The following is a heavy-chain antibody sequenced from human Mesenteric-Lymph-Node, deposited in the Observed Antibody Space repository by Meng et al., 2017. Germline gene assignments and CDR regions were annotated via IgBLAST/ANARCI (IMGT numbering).Heavy chain of an antibody. Sequence: GESLKISCAASGFTFSSYAMSWVRQAPGKGLEWVSVIYSGGSTYYADSVKGRFTIPRDNSKNTLYLQMNSLRAEDTAVYYCARDTLSRDGYHSYPGAFDIWGQGTMVTVSS. D-gene: IGHD5-24*01. V-gene: IGHV3-53*01. J-gene: IGHJ3*02. CDR2: IYSGGST. CDR1: GFTFSSYA. CDR3: ARDTLSRDGYHSYPGAFDI.